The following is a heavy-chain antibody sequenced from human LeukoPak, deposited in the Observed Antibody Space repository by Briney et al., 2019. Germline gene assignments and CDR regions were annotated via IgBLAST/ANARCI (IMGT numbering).Heavy chain of an antibody. V-gene: IGHV3-15*01. CDR1: GFTFNNAW. J-gene: IGHJ4*02. CDR3: ATGYGTIDF. Sequence: GGSLRLSCVVSGFTFNNAWMSWVRQAPGKGLEWLGRIRSKADGGTIDYAAPVQGRFTMSRDDSKNTLYLEMNSLKTEDTAVYLCATGYGTIDFWGQGTLVTVSS. D-gene: IGHD4-17*01. CDR2: IRSKADGGTI.